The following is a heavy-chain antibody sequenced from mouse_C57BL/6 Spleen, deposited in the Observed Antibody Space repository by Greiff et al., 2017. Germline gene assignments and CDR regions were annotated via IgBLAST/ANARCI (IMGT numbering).Heavy chain of an antibody. CDR2: FYPGSGSI. Sequence: QVHVKQSGAELVKPGASVKLSCKASGYTFTEYTIHWVKQRSGQGLEWIGWFYPGSGSIKYNEKFKDKATLTADKSSSTVYMELSRLTSEDSAVYFCARHAPYGNYFGYWGQGTTLSVSS. CDR1: GYTFTEYT. V-gene: IGHV1-62-2*01. CDR3: ARHAPYGNYFGY. J-gene: IGHJ2*01. D-gene: IGHD2-10*02.